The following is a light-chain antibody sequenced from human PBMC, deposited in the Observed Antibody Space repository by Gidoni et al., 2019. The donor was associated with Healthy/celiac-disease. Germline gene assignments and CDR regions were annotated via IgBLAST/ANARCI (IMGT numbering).Light chain of an antibody. CDR3: QQSYSTPPT. CDR1: QSISNY. Sequence: DIQMTQSPSSLSASVGDRVTIPSRVSQSISNYLKWYQQKPGKAPKRLIYAASSLESGVPSRFSGSGSGTDFTLTISSLQPEDFATYYCQQSYSTPPTFGGGTKVEIK. J-gene: IGKJ4*01. CDR2: AAS. V-gene: IGKV1-39*01.